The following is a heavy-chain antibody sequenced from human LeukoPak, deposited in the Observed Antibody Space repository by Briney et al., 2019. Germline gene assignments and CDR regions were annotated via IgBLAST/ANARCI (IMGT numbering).Heavy chain of an antibody. D-gene: IGHD6-19*01. V-gene: IGHV4-59*01. CDR1: DSSISSYY. J-gene: IGHJ3*02. CDR2: IYYSAST. Sequence: PSETLCLTGTVSDSSISSYYWGWIRHRPGKGLEWSGHIYYSASTNDNPSPYSGVTISQDTSKTQFSPKLSAVSPPHTSLYDCGGDRGQWLPRIAAFDIWGQGTMVTVSS. CDR3: GGDRGQWLPRIAAFDI.